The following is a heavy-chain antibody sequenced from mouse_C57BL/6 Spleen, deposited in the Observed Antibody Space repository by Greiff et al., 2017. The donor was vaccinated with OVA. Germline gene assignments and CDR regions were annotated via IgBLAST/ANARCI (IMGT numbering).Heavy chain of an antibody. CDR2: ILPGSGST. CDR1: GYTFTGYW. V-gene: IGHV1-9*01. CDR3: ALRGSPYYFDY. J-gene: IGHJ2*01. Sequence: VQLQQSGAELMKPGASVKLSCKATGYTFTGYWIEWVKQRPGHGLEWIGEILPGSGSTNYNEKFKGKATFTADTSSNTAYMQLSRRATEDCAIYYCALRGSPYYFDYWGQGTTLTVSS.